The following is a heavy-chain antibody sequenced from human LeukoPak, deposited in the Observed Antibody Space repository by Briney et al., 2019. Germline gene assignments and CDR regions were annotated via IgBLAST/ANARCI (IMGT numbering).Heavy chain of an antibody. CDR3: ARGSYYDSWEVGFDP. J-gene: IGHJ5*02. V-gene: IGHV4-39*07. CDR2: IYYSGST. D-gene: IGHD3-3*01. CDR1: GDSISSSSYY. Sequence: SETLSLTCTVSGDSISSSSYYWGWIRQPPGKGLEWIGNIYYSGSTNYNPSLKSRVTISVDTSKNQFSLKLSSVTAADTAVYYCARGSYYDSWEVGFDPWGQGTLVTVSS.